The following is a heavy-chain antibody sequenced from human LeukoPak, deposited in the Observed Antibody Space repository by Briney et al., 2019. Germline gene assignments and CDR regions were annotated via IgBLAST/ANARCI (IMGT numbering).Heavy chain of an antibody. Sequence: GGSLRLSCAASGFTFSGYAMSWVRQAPGKGLEWVSTISDNGGRTYYADSVKGRFTISRDNSKNTLYLQMNSLRAEDTAVYYCAKDLGDFDYWGQGTLVTVSS. J-gene: IGHJ4*02. CDR2: ISDNGGRT. CDR1: GFTFSGYA. CDR3: AKDLGDFDY. V-gene: IGHV3-23*01.